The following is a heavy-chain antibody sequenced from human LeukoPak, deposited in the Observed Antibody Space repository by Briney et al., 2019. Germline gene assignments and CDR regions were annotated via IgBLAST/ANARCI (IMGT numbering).Heavy chain of an antibody. D-gene: IGHD6-6*01. CDR1: GGSISSSSYY. V-gene: IGHV4-39*01. J-gene: IGHJ4*02. CDR3: ARLQLDRIYYFDY. CDR2: IYYSGST. Sequence: SETLSLTCTVSGGSISSSSYYWGWIRQPPGKGLEWIGSIYYSGSTYYNPSLKSRVTISVDTSKNQFSLKLSSVTAADTAVYYCARLQLDRIYYFDYWGQGTLVTVSS.